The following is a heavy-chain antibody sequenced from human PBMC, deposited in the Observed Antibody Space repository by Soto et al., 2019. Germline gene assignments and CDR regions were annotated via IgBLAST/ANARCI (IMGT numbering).Heavy chain of an antibody. V-gene: IGHV3-30*18. D-gene: IGHD6-19*01. CDR2: ISYDGRNK. CDR3: VKDGSSGWPYYYGMDV. Sequence: GESLRLSCAASGFTFSSYGMHWVRQAPGKGLEWVAVISYDGRNKYYADSVKGRFTISRDNSKNTLYLQMSSLRPEDTAVYYCVKDGSSGWPYYYGMDVWGQGTTVTVSS. J-gene: IGHJ6*02. CDR1: GFTFSSYG.